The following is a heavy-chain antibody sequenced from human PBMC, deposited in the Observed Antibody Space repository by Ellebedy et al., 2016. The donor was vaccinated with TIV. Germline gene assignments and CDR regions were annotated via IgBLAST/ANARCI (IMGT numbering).Heavy chain of an antibody. J-gene: IGHJ6*02. CDR3: TRHYYDPDV. V-gene: IGHV4-34*01. Sequence: MPSETLSLTCAVYGGSLSGYSLSWIRQPPGKGLEWFGEIHHTGISNYSPPLKSRATISGDTSKNQFSLKLSSVTAADTAVYYCTRHYYDPDVWGQGTTVTV. CDR2: IHHTGIS. CDR1: GGSLSGYS. D-gene: IGHD3-22*01.